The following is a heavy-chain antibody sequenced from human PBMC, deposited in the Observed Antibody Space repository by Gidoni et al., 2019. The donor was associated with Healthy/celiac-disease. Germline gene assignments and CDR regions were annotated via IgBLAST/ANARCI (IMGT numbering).Heavy chain of an antibody. J-gene: IGHJ4*02. CDR1: GFTVSSNY. V-gene: IGHV3-66*01. CDR2: IYSGGST. Sequence: EVQLVESGGGLVQPGGSLRLSCAAPGFTVSSNYMSWVRQAPGKGLEWVSVIYSGGSTYYADSVKGRFTISRDNSKNTLYLQMNSLRAEDTAVYYCARSGEELGSSGYYYADYWGQGTLVTVSS. D-gene: IGHD3-22*01. CDR3: ARSGEELGSSGYYYADY.